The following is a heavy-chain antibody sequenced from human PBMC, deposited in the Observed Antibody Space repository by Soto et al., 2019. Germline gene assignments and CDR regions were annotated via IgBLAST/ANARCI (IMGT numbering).Heavy chain of an antibody. CDR3: ARGRYDFWSGYYSPLGWFDP. V-gene: IGHV4-34*01. D-gene: IGHD3-3*01. Sequence: QVQLQQWGAGLLKPSETLFLTCAVYGGSFSGYYWSWIRQPPGKGLEWIGEINHSGSTNYNPSLKSRVTISVDTSKNQFSLKLSSVTAADTAVYYCARGRYDFWSGYYSPLGWFDPWGQGTLVTVSS. CDR2: INHSGST. CDR1: GGSFSGYY. J-gene: IGHJ5*02.